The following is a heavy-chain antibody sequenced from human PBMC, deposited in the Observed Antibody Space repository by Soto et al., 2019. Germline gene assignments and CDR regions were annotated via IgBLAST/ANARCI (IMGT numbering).Heavy chain of an antibody. J-gene: IGHJ5*02. CDR2: IYYSGST. D-gene: IGHD2-8*01. CDR3: ARGLLMVYANWFDP. CDR1: GGSISSYY. V-gene: IGHV4-59*01. Sequence: SETLSLTCTVSGGSISSYYWSWIRQPPGKGLEWIGYIYYSGSTNYNPSLKSRVTISVDTSKNQFSLKLSSVTAADTAVYYCARGLLMVYANWFDPWGQGTLVTVSS.